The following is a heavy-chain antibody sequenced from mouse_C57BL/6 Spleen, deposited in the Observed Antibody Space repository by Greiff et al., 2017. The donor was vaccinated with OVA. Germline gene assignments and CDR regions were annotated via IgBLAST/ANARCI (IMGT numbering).Heavy chain of an antibody. CDR2: INPNNGGT. CDR1: GYTFTDYY. Sequence: EVQGVESGPELVKPGASVKISCKASGYTFTDYYMNWVKQSHGKSLEWIGDINPNNGGTSYNQKFKGKATLTVDKSSSTAYMELRSLTSEDSAVYYCARSYGSSYCFDYWGQGTTLTVSS. D-gene: IGHD1-1*01. J-gene: IGHJ2*01. V-gene: IGHV1-26*01. CDR3: ARSYGSSYCFDY.